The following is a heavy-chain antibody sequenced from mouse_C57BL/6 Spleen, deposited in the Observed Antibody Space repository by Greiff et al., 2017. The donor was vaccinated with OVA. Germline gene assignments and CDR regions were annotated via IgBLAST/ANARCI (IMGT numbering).Heavy chain of an antibody. CDR3: AYYYGSSAGCAY. CDR1: GYTFTSYW. J-gene: IGHJ3*01. D-gene: IGHD1-1*01. Sequence: QVQLQQPGAELVKPGASVKLSCKASGYTFTSYWMQWVKQRPGPGLEWIGEIDPSDSYTNSNQTFKGKATLTVDTSSSTAYMQLSSLTSEDSAVYYCAYYYGSSAGCAYWGQGTLVTVAA. V-gene: IGHV1-50*01. CDR2: IDPSDSYT.